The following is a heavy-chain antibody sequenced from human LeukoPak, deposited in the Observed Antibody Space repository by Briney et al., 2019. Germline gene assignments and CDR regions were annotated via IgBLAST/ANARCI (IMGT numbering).Heavy chain of an antibody. CDR2: IKNKADGGTI. Sequence: GGSLRLSCAASGFTFSKAWVSWVRQAPGKGLEWVGRIKNKADGGTIDYAAPVKGRFTISRDDSKNTLFLQMNSLEAEDTAIYYCTTPMITVTPGAFDIWGQGTMVTVSS. CDR3: TTPMITVTPGAFDI. V-gene: IGHV3-15*01. CDR1: GFTFSKAW. J-gene: IGHJ3*02. D-gene: IGHD4-17*01.